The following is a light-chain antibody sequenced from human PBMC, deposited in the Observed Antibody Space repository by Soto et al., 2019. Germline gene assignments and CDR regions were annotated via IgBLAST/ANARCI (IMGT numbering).Light chain of an antibody. CDR3: QPSYSTPPGT. CDR2: AAS. CDR1: QSISSY. V-gene: IGKV1-39*01. Sequence: DIQMTQSPSSLSASVGDRVTITCRASQSISSYLNWYQQKPGKAPKLLIYAASSLQSGVPSRFSGSGSGTDFTLTISSLQPEDFATYYCQPSYSTPPGTFGQGTKVDIK. J-gene: IGKJ1*01.